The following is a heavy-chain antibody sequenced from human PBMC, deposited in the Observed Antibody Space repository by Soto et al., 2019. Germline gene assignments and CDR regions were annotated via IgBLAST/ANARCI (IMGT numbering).Heavy chain of an antibody. CDR1: GGTFSSYA. CDR2: IIPIFGTA. J-gene: IGHJ6*02. V-gene: IGHV1-69*01. D-gene: IGHD2-15*01. Sequence: QVQLVQSGAEVKKPGSSVKVSCKASGGTFSSYAISWARQAPGQGLEWMGGIIPIFGTANYAQKFQGRVTITADESTSTAYMELSSLRSEDTAVYYCARDRLDIVVVVAATRYYYYGMDVWGQGTTVTVSS. CDR3: ARDRLDIVVVVAATRYYYYGMDV.